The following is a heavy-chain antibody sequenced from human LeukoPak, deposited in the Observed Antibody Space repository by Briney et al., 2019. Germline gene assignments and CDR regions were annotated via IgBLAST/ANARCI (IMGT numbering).Heavy chain of an antibody. Sequence: GGSLRLSCAASGFTFSSFWMNWVRQTPGKGLVWVSRISNDGSSTNYADSVKGRFTISRDNAKNTLYLQMNSLRAEDTAVYYCAKRAGVGIAAAGAFDYWGQGTLVTVSS. V-gene: IGHV3-74*01. J-gene: IGHJ4*02. CDR3: AKRAGVGIAAAGAFDY. CDR1: GFTFSSFW. D-gene: IGHD6-13*01. CDR2: ISNDGSST.